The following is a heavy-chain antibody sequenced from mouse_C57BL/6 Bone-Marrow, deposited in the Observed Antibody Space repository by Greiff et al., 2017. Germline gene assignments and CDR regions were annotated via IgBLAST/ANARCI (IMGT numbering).Heavy chain of an antibody. CDR1: GFTFSSYG. CDR2: ISSGGSYT. V-gene: IGHV5-6*01. CDR3: ARRGQLRFPFAY. Sequence: EVQVVESGGDLVKPGGSLKLSCAASGFTFSSYGMSWVRQTPDKRLEWVATISSGGSYTYYPDSVKGRYTFSRDNAKNALYLQMSSLKSEYTAMYYVARRGQLRFPFAYWGQGTLVTVSA. D-gene: IGHD3-2*02. J-gene: IGHJ3*01.